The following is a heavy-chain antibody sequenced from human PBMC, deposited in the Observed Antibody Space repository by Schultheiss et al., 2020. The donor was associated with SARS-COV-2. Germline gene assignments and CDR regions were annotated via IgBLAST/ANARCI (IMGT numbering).Heavy chain of an antibody. D-gene: IGHD5-12*01. J-gene: IGHJ6*02. Sequence: ASVKVSCKASGYTFTGYYLHWVRQAPGQGLEWMGWISPNSGGTNCAQKLQGRVTMTTDTSTSTAYMELRSLRSDDTAVYYCASPIREGDYYYYGMDVWGQGTTVTVSS. CDR1: GYTFTGYY. CDR2: ISPNSGGT. V-gene: IGHV1-2*02. CDR3: ASPIREGDYYYYGMDV.